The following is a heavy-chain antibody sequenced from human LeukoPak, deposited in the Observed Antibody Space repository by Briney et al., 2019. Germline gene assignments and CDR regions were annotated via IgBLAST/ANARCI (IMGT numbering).Heavy chain of an antibody. Sequence: PGGSLRLSCAASGFTVSSNYTSWVRQAPGKGLEWVSVIYSGGSTYYADSVKGRFTISRDNSKNTLYLQMNSLRAEDTAVYYCARLTTVTTYYYYYMDVWGKGTTVTVSS. V-gene: IGHV3-53*01. J-gene: IGHJ6*03. CDR2: IYSGGST. D-gene: IGHD4-17*01. CDR3: ARLTTVTTYYYYYMDV. CDR1: GFTVSSNY.